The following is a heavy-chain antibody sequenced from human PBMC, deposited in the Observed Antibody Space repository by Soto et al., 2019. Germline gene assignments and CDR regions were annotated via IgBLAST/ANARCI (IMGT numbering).Heavy chain of an antibody. CDR3: TRAASRGDILEY. J-gene: IGHJ4*02. Sequence: QVQLVESGGGVVQPGRSLRLSCAASGFTFNNYGMHWVRQAPGKGLEWVAFIWHDGSNKGYADSVKGRFTISRDNSKNTVNLQMNSRRVEDTAVYYCTRAASRGDILEYWGQGTQVTGSS. CDR2: IWHDGSNK. V-gene: IGHV3-33*01. CDR1: GFTFNNYG. D-gene: IGHD3-16*01.